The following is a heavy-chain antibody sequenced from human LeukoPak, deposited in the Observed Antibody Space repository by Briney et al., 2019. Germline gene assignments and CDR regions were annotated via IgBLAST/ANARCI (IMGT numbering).Heavy chain of an antibody. J-gene: IGHJ5*02. D-gene: IGHD2-15*01. CDR2: IWYDGSNK. CDR3: AKAGDKYCSGGSCYSWFDP. V-gene: IGHV3-30*02. Sequence: PGWSLRLSCATSGFTFSTYGMHWVRQAPGKGLEWVAFIWYDGSNKYYADSVKGRFTISRDNAKNTLYLQMNSLRSEDTAVYYCAKAGDKYCSGGSCYSWFDPWDQGTLVTVSS. CDR1: GFTFSTYG.